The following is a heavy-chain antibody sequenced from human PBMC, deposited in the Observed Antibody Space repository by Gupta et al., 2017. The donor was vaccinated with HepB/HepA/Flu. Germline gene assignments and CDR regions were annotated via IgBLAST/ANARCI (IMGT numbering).Heavy chain of an antibody. CDR2: IIPIVGTA. CDR3: ARSXRGKTHEYXSSTSCPMGAFDI. CDR1: GGTFSSDA. Sequence: QVQLVQAGAEVNRPGSSGKVSCKASGGTFSSDAISWVRQAPGQGLEWMGGIIPIVGTANYAQKFQGRVTMTADEATSTAYMELSSLRAEDTAVYYCARSXRGKTHEYXSSTSCPMGAFDIGCQGTMVTVSS. J-gene: IGHJ3*02. D-gene: IGHD2-2*01. V-gene: IGHV1-69*01.